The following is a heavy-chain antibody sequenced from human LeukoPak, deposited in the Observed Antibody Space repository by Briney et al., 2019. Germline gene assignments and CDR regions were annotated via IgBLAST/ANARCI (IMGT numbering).Heavy chain of an antibody. CDR2: IIPIFGTA. Sequence: ASVKVSCKASGGTFSSCAISRVRQAPGQGLEWMGGIIPIFGTANYAQKFQGRVTITADESTSTAYMELSSLRSEDTAVYYCARGRGMSIAAPDYYYMDVWGKGTTVTVSS. CDR1: GGTFSSCA. V-gene: IGHV1-69*13. D-gene: IGHD6-6*01. CDR3: ARGRGMSIAAPDYYYMDV. J-gene: IGHJ6*03.